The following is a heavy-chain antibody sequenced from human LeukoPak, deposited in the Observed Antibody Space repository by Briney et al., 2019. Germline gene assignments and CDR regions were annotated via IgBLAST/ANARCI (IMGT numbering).Heavy chain of an antibody. CDR1: GGSISSSSYY. Sequence: PSETLSLTCTVSGGSISSSSYYWGWIRQPPGKGLEWIGSIYYSGSTYYNPSLKSRVTISVDTSKNQFSLKLSSVTAADTAVYYCARDKAVAGTPWRPMDVWGNGTTVTISS. CDR3: ARDKAVAGTPWRPMDV. CDR2: IYYSGST. V-gene: IGHV4-39*07. J-gene: IGHJ6*03. D-gene: IGHD6-19*01.